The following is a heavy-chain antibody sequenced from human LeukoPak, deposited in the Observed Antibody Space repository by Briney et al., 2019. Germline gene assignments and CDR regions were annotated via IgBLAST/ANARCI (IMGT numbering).Heavy chain of an antibody. CDR2: IYSGGST. V-gene: IGHV3-53*01. J-gene: IGHJ3*02. D-gene: IGHD1-7*01. CDR1: GFTVSSNY. CDR3: ARGVVELLQLLAHDHDAFDI. Sequence: GGSLRLSCAASGFTVSSNYMTWVRQAPGKGLEWVSIIYSGGSTYYADSVKGRFTISRDNAKNSLYLQMNSLRAEDTAVYYCARGVVELLQLLAHDHDAFDIWGQGTMVTVSS.